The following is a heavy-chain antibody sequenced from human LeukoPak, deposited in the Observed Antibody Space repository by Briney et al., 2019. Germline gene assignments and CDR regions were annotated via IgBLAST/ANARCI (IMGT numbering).Heavy chain of an antibody. CDR2: MYYSGST. Sequence: SETLSLTCTVSGGSISSFYWSWIRQPPGKGLEWIGYMYYSGSTNYDPSLKSRVTISVDTSKNQFSLKLSSVTAADTAVYYCARFVGATTHFDYWGQGTLVTVSS. CDR3: ARFVGATTHFDY. J-gene: IGHJ4*02. V-gene: IGHV4-59*01. D-gene: IGHD1-26*01. CDR1: GGSISSFY.